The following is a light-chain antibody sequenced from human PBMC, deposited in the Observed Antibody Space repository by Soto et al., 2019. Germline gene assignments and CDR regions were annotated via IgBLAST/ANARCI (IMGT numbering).Light chain of an antibody. CDR2: GAS. Sequence: EIVLTQSPGTLSLSPGERATLSCRASQSVSSSYLAWYQQKPGQAPRLLIYGASSRATGIPDRFSGSGSGTDFTLTISRLEPEDFAVYYCHQYGSSPLWTFGQGTKVESK. CDR3: HQYGSSPLWT. V-gene: IGKV3-20*01. CDR1: QSVSSSY. J-gene: IGKJ1*01.